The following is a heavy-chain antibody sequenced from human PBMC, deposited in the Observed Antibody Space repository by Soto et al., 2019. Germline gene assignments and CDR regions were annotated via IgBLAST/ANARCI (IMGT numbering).Heavy chain of an antibody. J-gene: IGHJ4*02. Sequence: SETLSLTCAVSGGSISSSNWWSWVRQPPGKGLEWIGEIYHSGSTNCNPSLKSRVTISVDKSKNQFSLKLSSVTAADTAVYYCARAAMGASSWPFDYWGQGALVTVSS. CDR2: IYHSGST. D-gene: IGHD6-13*01. CDR1: GGSISSSNW. V-gene: IGHV4-4*02. CDR3: ARAAMGASSWPFDY.